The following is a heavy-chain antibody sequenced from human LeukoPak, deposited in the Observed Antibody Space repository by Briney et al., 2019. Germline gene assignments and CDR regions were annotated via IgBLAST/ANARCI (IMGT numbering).Heavy chain of an antibody. Sequence: SETLSLTCTVSGGSISSSSYYWGWLRQPPGKGREGIGSIYYSGSTYDNPSRKSRVTISVDTSKNQFSLKLSSVTAADTAVYYCATTYSSSATWYYYYYMDVWGKGTTVTVSS. J-gene: IGHJ6*03. CDR3: ATTYSSSATWYYYYYMDV. D-gene: IGHD6-13*01. CDR2: IYYSGST. V-gene: IGHV4-39*01. CDR1: GGSISSSSYY.